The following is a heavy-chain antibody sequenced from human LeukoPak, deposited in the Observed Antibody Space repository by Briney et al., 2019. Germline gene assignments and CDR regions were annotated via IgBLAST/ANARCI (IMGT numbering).Heavy chain of an antibody. J-gene: IGHJ4*02. Sequence: GASVKVSCKASGYTFTSYGISWVRQAPGQGLEWMGWISAYNGNTNYAQKLQGRVTMTTDTSTSTAYMELRSLRSDDTAVYYCARATGGYSSSWYARWGQGTLVTVSS. V-gene: IGHV1-18*01. CDR1: GYTFTSYG. CDR3: ARATGGYSSSWYAR. CDR2: ISAYNGNT. D-gene: IGHD6-13*01.